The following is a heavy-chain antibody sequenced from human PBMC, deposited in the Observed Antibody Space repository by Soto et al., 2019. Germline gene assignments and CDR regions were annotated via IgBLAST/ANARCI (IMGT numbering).Heavy chain of an antibody. CDR3: AREGSGYDHTFFDY. D-gene: IGHD5-12*01. J-gene: IGHJ4*02. V-gene: IGHV4-30-4*01. CDR1: GGSISSGGYY. CDR2: IYYSGST. Sequence: SETLSLTCTVSGGSISSGGYYWSWIRQPPGKGLEWIGYIYYSGSTYYNPSLKSRVTKSVDTSKNQFSLKLSSVTAADTAVYYCAREGSGYDHTFFDYWGQGTLVTVSS.